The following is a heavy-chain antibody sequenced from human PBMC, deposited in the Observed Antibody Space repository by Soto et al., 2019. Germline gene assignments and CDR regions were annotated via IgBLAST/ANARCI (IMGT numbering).Heavy chain of an antibody. J-gene: IGHJ3*02. CDR2: INHSGST. V-gene: IGHV4-34*01. CDR3: ATLTGYCSGGSCYSGAAFDI. CDR1: GGSFSGYY. Sequence: SETLSLTCAVYGGSFSGYYWSWIRQPPGKGLEWIGEINHSGSTNYNPSLKSRVTISVDTSKNQFSLKLSSVTAADTAVYYCATLTGYCSGGSCYSGAAFDIWGQGTMVTVS. D-gene: IGHD2-15*01.